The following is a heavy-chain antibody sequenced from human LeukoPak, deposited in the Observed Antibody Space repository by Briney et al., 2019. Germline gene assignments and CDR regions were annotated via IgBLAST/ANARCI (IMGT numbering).Heavy chain of an antibody. Sequence: GGSLRLSCAASGFTFSSYWMYWVRQAPGKGLVYISRNNGDGSTTNYADVVKGRFTMSRDNVKNTLYLQMNSLRVEDTAVYYCARDPRNVGLAPWGQGTLVTVSS. CDR1: GFTFSSYW. D-gene: IGHD2-15*01. CDR2: NNGDGSTT. CDR3: ARDPRNVGLAP. V-gene: IGHV3-74*01. J-gene: IGHJ5*02.